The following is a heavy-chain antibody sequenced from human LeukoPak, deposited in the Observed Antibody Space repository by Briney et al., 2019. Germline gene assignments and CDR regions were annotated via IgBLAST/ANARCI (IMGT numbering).Heavy chain of an antibody. CDR1: GFTFSSYA. D-gene: IGHD2-15*01. Sequence: PGGSLRLSCAASGFTFSSYAMSWVRQAPGKGLEWVSGISTSGNSTYYADSVKGRFTISRDNSKNTLYLQMNSLRAEDTAIYYCAKTRGYCSGSSCYQDYWGQGTLVTVSS. J-gene: IGHJ4*02. CDR2: ISTSGNST. V-gene: IGHV3-23*01. CDR3: AKTRGYCSGSSCYQDY.